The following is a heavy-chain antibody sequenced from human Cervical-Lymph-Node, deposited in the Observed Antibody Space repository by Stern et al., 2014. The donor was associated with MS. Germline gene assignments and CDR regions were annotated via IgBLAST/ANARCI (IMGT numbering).Heavy chain of an antibody. CDR3: ARPPPRRKWDDPNYGMDV. CDR1: GYTFTNNW. Sequence: EVQLVQSGAEVKKPGESLKISCKGSGYTFTNNWIAWVRQMPGKGLEWMGIIYPDASDTRNAPSLQGQVPIPADKSISTAARQWSSRKAADSAVYYCARPPPRRKWDDPNYGMDVWGQGTTVTVSS. D-gene: IGHD1-1*01. J-gene: IGHJ6*02. V-gene: IGHV5-51*03. CDR2: IYPDASDT.